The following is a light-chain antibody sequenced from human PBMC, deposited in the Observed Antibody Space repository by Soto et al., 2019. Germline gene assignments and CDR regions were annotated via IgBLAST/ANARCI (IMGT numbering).Light chain of an antibody. Sequence: QSVLTQPASVSGSPGQSITISCTGTSSDVGSYNYVSWYQQHPGKAPKLMIYEVSDRPSGISSRFSGSKSSNTASLTISGLQTEDEADYYCSSYTSSSTLFGTGTKV. J-gene: IGLJ1*01. V-gene: IGLV2-14*01. CDR2: EVS. CDR1: SSDVGSYNY. CDR3: SSYTSSSTL.